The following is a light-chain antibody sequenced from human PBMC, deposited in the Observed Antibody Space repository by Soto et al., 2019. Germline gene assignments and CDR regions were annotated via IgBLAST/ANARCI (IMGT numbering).Light chain of an antibody. CDR3: QSYDRNLRGWV. CDR2: NNS. J-gene: IGLJ3*02. V-gene: IGLV1-40*01. CDR1: NIGAAYD. Sequence: QSLLAQPPSVSGAPGQRVTISCSNIGAAYDVHWYQQLPGTAPKLLMFNNSRRPSGVPDRFSGAKSGTSASLAITGLQAEDEADYYCQSYDRNLRGWVFGGGTKLTVL.